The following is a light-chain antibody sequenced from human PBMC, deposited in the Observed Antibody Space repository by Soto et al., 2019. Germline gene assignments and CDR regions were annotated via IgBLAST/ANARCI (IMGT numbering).Light chain of an antibody. CDR3: SSFRSGGIFV. Sequence: QSALTQPASVSGSPGQSIAISCTGTSSDIGGYNYVSWFQQHPGRAPRVLISEVSNRPSGVSHRFSGSKAGITASLTISGLQAEDEADYYCSSFRSGGIFVFGTGTKVTVL. CDR1: SSDIGGYNY. CDR2: EVS. J-gene: IGLJ1*01. V-gene: IGLV2-14*01.